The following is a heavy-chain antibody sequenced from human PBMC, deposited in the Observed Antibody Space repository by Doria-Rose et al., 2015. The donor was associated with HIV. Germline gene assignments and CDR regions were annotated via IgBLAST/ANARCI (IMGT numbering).Heavy chain of an antibody. Sequence: SGPVLVKPTETLTLTCTVSGVSLSSPGMGVSWIRQPPGKALGWLANIIAYDERSYKTSLKSRLTISRGTSKSQVVLTMTDMDPVDTATYYCARIKSSRWYHKYYFDFWGQGTLVIVSA. CDR3: ARIKSSRWYHKYYFDF. D-gene: IGHD6-13*01. CDR1: GVSLSSPGMG. V-gene: IGHV2-26*01. CDR2: IIAYDER. J-gene: IGHJ4*02.